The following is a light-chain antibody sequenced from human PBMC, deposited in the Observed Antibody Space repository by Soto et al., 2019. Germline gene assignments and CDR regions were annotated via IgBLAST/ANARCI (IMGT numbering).Light chain of an antibody. V-gene: IGKV3-20*01. CDR3: QQYDSSLT. J-gene: IGKJ4*01. CDR1: QSVSSSY. CDR2: GAS. Sequence: EIVLTQSPGTLSLSPGERATLSCRASQSVSSSYLAWYQQKPGQAPRLLIYGASSRATGISDRFSGSGSGTDFTLTISRLEPEDFAVYYWQQYDSSLTFGGGTKVEIK.